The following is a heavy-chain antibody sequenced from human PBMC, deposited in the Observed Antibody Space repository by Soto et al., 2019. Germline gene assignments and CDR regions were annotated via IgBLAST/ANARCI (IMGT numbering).Heavy chain of an antibody. CDR2: ISYDGSNK. J-gene: IGHJ3*02. CDR1: GFTFSSYA. D-gene: IGHD2-21*02. CDR3: ASYTLPYCGGDCSYAFDI. Sequence: QVQLVESGGGVVQPGRSLRLSCAASGFTFSSYAMHWVRQAPGKGLEWVAFISYDGSNKYYADSVKGRFTISRDNSKNTLYLQMNSLRTEDTAVCYCASYTLPYCGGDCSYAFDIWGQGTMVTVSS. V-gene: IGHV3-30-3*01.